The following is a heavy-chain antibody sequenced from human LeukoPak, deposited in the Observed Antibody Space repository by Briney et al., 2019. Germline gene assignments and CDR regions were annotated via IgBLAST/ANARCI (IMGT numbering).Heavy chain of an antibody. J-gene: IGHJ3*02. CDR1: GCTFGSYG. CDR2: ISYDGTNK. Sequence: GGPLRLSCAASGCTFGSYGMHWVRQAPGKGLEWVAFISYDGTNKYCADSVKGRFTISRDNSKNTLYLQMNSLRAEDTALYYCAREILTGYAFDIWGQGTMVTVSS. V-gene: IGHV3-30*03. CDR3: AREILTGYAFDI. D-gene: IGHD7-27*01.